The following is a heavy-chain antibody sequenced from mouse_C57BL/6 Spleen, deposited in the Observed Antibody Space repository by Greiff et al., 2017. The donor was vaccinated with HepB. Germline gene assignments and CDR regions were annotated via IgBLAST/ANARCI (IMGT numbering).Heavy chain of an antibody. CDR3: ARKGYGNP. CDR1: GYTFTSYW. J-gene: IGHJ2*01. V-gene: IGHV1-50*01. Sequence: QVQLQQPGAELVKPGASVKLSCKASGYTFTSYWMQWVKQRPGQGLEWIGEIDPSDSYTNSNRKFKGKATLTVDTSSSTAYMQLSSLTSEDSAVYYCARKGYGNPWGQGTTLTVSS. D-gene: IGHD2-1*01. CDR2: IDPSDSYT.